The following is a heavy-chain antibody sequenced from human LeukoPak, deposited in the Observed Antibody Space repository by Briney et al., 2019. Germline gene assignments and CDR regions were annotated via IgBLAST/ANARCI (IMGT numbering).Heavy chain of an antibody. CDR1: GFTFSSYG. Sequence: GGSLRLSCAASGFTFSSYGMHWVRQAPGKGLEWVAVISYDGSNKYYADSVKGRFTISRDNSKSTLYLQMNSLRAEDTAVYYCATSCDYVWGSYRHGPRDWGQGTLVTVSS. V-gene: IGHV3-30*03. D-gene: IGHD3-16*02. J-gene: IGHJ4*02. CDR3: ATSCDYVWGSYRHGPRD. CDR2: ISYDGSNK.